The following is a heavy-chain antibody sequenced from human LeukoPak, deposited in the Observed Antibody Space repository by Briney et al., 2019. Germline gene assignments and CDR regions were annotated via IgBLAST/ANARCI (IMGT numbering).Heavy chain of an antibody. CDR1: GGSFSGYY. Sequence: SETLSLTCAVYGGSFSGYYWSWIRQPPGKGLEWIGEINRSGSTNYNPSLKSRVTISVDTSKNQFSLKLSSVTAADTAVYYCARLAWELLDPEGYYMDVWGKGTTVTVSS. V-gene: IGHV4-34*01. J-gene: IGHJ6*03. CDR3: ARLAWELLDPEGYYMDV. D-gene: IGHD1-26*01. CDR2: INRSGST.